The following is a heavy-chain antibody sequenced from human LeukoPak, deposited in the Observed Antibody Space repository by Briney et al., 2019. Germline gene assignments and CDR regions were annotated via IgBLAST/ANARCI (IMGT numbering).Heavy chain of an antibody. CDR1: GGSFSDYY. V-gene: IGHV4-34*01. Sequence: SETLSLTCAVYGGSFSDYYWNWVRQPPGKGLEWIGEINQSGSTNYNPSLKSRVTLSVDTSNNQFSLKLSSVTAADTAVYYCARRPGYCPNGVCYKRNWFDPWGQGTLVTVSS. CDR3: ARRPGYCPNGVCYKRNWFDP. J-gene: IGHJ5*02. CDR2: INQSGST. D-gene: IGHD2-8*01.